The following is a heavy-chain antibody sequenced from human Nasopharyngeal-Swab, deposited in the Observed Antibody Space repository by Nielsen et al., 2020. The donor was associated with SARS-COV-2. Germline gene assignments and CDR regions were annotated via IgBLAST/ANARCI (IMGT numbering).Heavy chain of an antibody. J-gene: IGHJ4*02. CDR2: IKQDGTLK. Sequence: GESLKISCGGFGFTFSDFWMSWVRQSPEKGLEWVANIKQDGTLKSYVVSVKGRFIISRDNAKNSLDLQMNSLRVEDTAVYYCVRNEIWGQGTLVTVS. V-gene: IGHV3-7*03. CDR1: GFTFSDFW. CDR3: VRNEI.